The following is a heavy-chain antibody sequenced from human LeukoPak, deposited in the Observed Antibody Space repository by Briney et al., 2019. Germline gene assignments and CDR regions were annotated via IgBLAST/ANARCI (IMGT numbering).Heavy chain of an antibody. D-gene: IGHD3-10*01. J-gene: IGHJ4*02. CDR3: AGAGNYYSSGSYLGY. V-gene: IGHV4-61*01. CDR2: IYYRGSA. Sequence: SETLSLTCTVSGGSISSSSYYWSWIRQPPGKGLEWIGYIYYRGSANYNPSLKSRVTISVDTSNNQFSLKLSSVTAADTAVYYCAGAGNYYSSGSYLGYWGQGTLATVSS. CDR1: GGSISSSSYY.